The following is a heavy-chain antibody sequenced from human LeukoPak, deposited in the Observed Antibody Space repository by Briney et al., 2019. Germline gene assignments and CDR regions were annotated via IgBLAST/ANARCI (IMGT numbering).Heavy chain of an antibody. CDR1: GYTFTNYG. CDR3: ARPSYGGLSYYYGMDV. J-gene: IGHJ6*02. V-gene: IGHV1-18*01. CDR2: ISAYNGNT. D-gene: IGHD4-23*01. Sequence: GASVKVSCKASGYTFTNYGINWVRQAPGQGLEWMGWISAYNGNTNYAQKLQGRVTMTTDTSTSTAYMELRSLRSDDTAVYYCARPSYGGLSYYYGMDVWGQGTTVTVSS.